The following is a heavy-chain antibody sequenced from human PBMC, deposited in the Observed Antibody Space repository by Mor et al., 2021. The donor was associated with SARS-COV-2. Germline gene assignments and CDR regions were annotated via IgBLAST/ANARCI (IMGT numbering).Heavy chain of an antibody. CDR3: ARGFPGDAFDI. Sequence: GKGLVWVSRINSYGTNRDYADSVEGRLTVSRDNAKNILYLQMSSLRPEDTALYFCARGFPGDAFDIWGQGTMVTV. J-gene: IGHJ3*02. V-gene: IGHV3-74*01. CDR2: INSYGTNR.